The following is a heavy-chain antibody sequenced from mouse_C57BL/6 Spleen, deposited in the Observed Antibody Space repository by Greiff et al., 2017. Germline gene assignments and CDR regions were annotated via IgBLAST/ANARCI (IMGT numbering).Heavy chain of an antibody. D-gene: IGHD1-1*01. J-gene: IGHJ3*01. Sequence: EVQLVESEGGLVQPGSSMKLSCTASGFTFSDYYMAWVRQVPEKGLEWVANINYDGSSTYYLDSLKSRFIISRDNAKNILYLQMSSLKSEDTATYYCARDESSYGFAYWGQGTLVTVSA. CDR2: INYDGSST. V-gene: IGHV5-16*01. CDR3: ARDESSYGFAY. CDR1: GFTFSDYY.